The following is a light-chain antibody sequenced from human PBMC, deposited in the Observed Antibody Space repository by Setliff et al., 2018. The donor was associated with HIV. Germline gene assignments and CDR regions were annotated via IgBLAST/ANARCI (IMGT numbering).Light chain of an antibody. CDR1: SSDVGYYNY. CDR2: DVS. V-gene: IGLV2-14*03. J-gene: IGLJ2*01. CDR3: SSYTSSSTVL. Sequence: QSALTQPASVSGSPGQSITISCTGTSSDVGYYNYVSWYQQHPGKAPKLMIFDVSKRPSGVSNRFSGSKSGNTASLTTSGLQAEDEADYFCSSYTSSSTVLFGGGTKVTVL.